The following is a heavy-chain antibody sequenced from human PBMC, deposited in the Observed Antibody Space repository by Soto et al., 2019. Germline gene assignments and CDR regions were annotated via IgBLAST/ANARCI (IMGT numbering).Heavy chain of an antibody. D-gene: IGHD3-3*01. CDR1: GGSISSGGYY. J-gene: IGHJ5*02. CDR2: IYYSGST. CDR3: ARGTIPDFWSGYYIGAEWFDP. V-gene: IGHV4-31*03. Sequence: PSETLSLTCTVSGGSISSGGYYWSWIRQHPGKGLEWIGYIYYSGSTYYNPSLKSRVTISVDTSKNQFSLKLSSVTAADTAVYYCARGTIPDFWSGYYIGAEWFDPWGQGTLVTVSS.